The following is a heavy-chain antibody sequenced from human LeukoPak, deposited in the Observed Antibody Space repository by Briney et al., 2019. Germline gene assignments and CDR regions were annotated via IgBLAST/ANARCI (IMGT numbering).Heavy chain of an antibody. J-gene: IGHJ3*02. CDR1: GDSISSYY. CDR3: ARHSMVRGVTHYDAFDI. Sequence: PSETLSLTCTVSGDSISSYYWNWIRQPAGKGLEWIGRIYTSGSTNYNPSLKSRVTMSVDTSKNQFSLKLSSVTAADTAVYYCARHSMVRGVTHYDAFDIWGQGTMVTVSS. D-gene: IGHD3-10*01. V-gene: IGHV4-4*07. CDR2: IYTSGST.